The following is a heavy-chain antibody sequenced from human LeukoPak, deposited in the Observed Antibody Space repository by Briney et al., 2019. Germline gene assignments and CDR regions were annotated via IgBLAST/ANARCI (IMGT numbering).Heavy chain of an antibody. D-gene: IGHD6-13*01. CDR3: ARFGSRIATRNYYMDV. Sequence: GASVKVSCKASGYTFTGYYMHWVRQAPGQGLEWMGWISAYNGNTNYAQKLQGRVTMTTDTSTSTAYMELRSLRSDDTAVYYCARFGSRIATRNYYMDVWGKGTTVTVSS. CDR2: ISAYNGNT. V-gene: IGHV1-18*04. CDR1: GYTFTGYY. J-gene: IGHJ6*03.